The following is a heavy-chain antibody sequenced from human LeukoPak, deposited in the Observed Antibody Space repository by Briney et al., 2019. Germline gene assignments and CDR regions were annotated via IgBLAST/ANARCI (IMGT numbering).Heavy chain of an antibody. V-gene: IGHV4-59*01. D-gene: IGHD6-13*01. Sequence: SETLSLTCTVSGGSIRSYYWSWIRQPPGKGLEWIGYIYYSGVTNYNPSLKSRVTFSVDTSKNQFSLKLSSVTAADTAVYYCASSGSFRQQLVKWGQGTLVTVSS. CDR3: ASSGSFRQQLVK. CDR1: GGSIRSYY. J-gene: IGHJ4*02. CDR2: IYYSGVT.